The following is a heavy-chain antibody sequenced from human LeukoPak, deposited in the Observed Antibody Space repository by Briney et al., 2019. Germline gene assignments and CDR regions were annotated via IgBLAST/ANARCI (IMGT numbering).Heavy chain of an antibody. J-gene: IGHJ4*02. CDR2: ISSSSSYR. V-gene: IGHV3-21*01. Sequence: GGSLRLSCAASGFTLSSYSMNWVRQAPGKGLEWVSSISSSSSYRYYADSVKGRFTISRDNAKNSLYLQMNSLRAEDTALYYCARAGMDGRGYYQGFDYWGQGTLVTVSS. D-gene: IGHD3-22*01. CDR3: ARAGMDGRGYYQGFDY. CDR1: GFTLSSYS.